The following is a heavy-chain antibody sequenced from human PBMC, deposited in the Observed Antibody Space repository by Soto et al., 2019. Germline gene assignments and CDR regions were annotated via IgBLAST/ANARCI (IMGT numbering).Heavy chain of an antibody. CDR2: IWYDGSNK. Sequence: QVQLVESGGGVVQPGRSLRLSCAASGFTFSSYGMHWVRQAPGKGLEWVAVIWYDGSNKYYADSVKGRFTISRDNSKNTLYLQMNSLRAEDTAVYYCARDPLRYFDWFDGMDVWGQGTTVTVSS. CDR3: ARDPLRYFDWFDGMDV. D-gene: IGHD3-9*01. CDR1: GFTFSSYG. J-gene: IGHJ6*02. V-gene: IGHV3-33*01.